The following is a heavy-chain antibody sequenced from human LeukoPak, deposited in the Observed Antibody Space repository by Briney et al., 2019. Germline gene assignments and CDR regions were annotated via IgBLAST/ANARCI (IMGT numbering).Heavy chain of an antibody. V-gene: IGHV1-18*01. D-gene: IGHD3-9*01. CDR2: ISAYNGNT. Sequence: GASVKVSCKASGYTFTSYGISWVRQAPGQGLEWMGWISAYNGNTNYAQTLQGRVTMTTDTSTSTAYMELRSLRSDDTAVYYCASSEGATYYDILTGMPPDYWGQGTLVTVSS. CDR3: ASSEGATYYDILTGMPPDY. CDR1: GYTFTSYG. J-gene: IGHJ4*02.